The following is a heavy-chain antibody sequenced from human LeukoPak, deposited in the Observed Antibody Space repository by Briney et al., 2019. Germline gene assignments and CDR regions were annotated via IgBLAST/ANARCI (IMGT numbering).Heavy chain of an antibody. J-gene: IGHJ4*02. CDR2: IYSGGST. CDR1: GFTVSSNY. Sequence: GGSLRLSCAASGFTVSSNYMSWVRQAPGKGLERVSVIYSGGSTYYADSVKGRFTISRDNSKNTLYLQMNSLRAEDTAVYYCARATLSSGWFRPFDYWAREPWSPSPQ. CDR3: ARATLSSGWFRPFDY. D-gene: IGHD6-19*01. V-gene: IGHV3-66*01.